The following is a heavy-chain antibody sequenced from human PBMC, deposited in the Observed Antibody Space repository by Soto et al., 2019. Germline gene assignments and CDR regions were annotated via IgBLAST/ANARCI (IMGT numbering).Heavy chain of an antibody. J-gene: IGHJ4*02. D-gene: IGHD6-19*01. CDR2: IWYDGSNK. CDR1: GFTFSSYG. V-gene: IGHV3-33*01. CDR3: ARDNGVSGWYGNYFDY. Sequence: GGSLRLSCAASGFTFSSYGMHWVRQAPGKGLEWVAVIWYDGSNKYYADSVKGRFTISRDNSKNTLYLQMNSLRAEDTAVYYCARDNGVSGWYGNYFDYWGQGTLVTVSS.